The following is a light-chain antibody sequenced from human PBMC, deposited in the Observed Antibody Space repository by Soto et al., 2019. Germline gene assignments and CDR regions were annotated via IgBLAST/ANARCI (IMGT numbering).Light chain of an antibody. V-gene: IGKV3-20*01. J-gene: IGKJ4*01. Sequence: ESVFRHSPVTLSLSPGERATLSWRASQSVSSSYLAWYQQKPGQAPRLLIYGASSRATGIPDRFSGSGSGTDFTLTISRLEPEDFAVYYCQQCSSSPLTFGGGTKVDI. CDR3: QQCSSSPLT. CDR2: GAS. CDR1: QSVSSSY.